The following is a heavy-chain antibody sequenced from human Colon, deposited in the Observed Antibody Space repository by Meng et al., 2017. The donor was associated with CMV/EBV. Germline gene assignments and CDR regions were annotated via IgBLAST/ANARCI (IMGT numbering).Heavy chain of an antibody. J-gene: IGHJ6*02. CDR1: GYRFTSYG. CDR2: INPNSGGT. Sequence: ASVKVSCKASGYRFTSYGIDWVRQAPGQGLEWMGWINPNSGGTNYAQKFQGRVTMTRDTSISTAYMELSRLRSDDTAVYYCARDSPFGVVIIHYGMDVWGQGTTVTVSS. CDR3: ARDSPFGVVIIHYGMDV. D-gene: IGHD3-3*01. V-gene: IGHV1-2*02.